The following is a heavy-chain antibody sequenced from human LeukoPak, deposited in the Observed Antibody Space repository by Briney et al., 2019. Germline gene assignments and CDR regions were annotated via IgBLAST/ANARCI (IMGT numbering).Heavy chain of an antibody. CDR2: LYSGSDK. J-gene: IGHJ2*01. Sequence: PGGSLRLSCAASGFTFSTNYMNWVRQAPGKGLEWVSILYSGSDKYYADSGKGSFTISRDSSKNILSLQVNNLRAEDTAVYYCARVGDHFHWYLDLWGRGTLVTVSS. CDR3: ARVGDHFHWYLDL. CDR1: GFTFSTNY. D-gene: IGHD3-10*01. V-gene: IGHV3-53*01.